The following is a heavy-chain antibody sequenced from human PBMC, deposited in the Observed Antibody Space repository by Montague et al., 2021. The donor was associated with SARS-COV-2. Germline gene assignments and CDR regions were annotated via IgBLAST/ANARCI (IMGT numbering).Heavy chain of an antibody. D-gene: IGHD3-22*01. CDR2: IYYSGXT. V-gene: IGHV4-39*01. CDR3: ARHGKTRIAMIVVVIGYFDY. J-gene: IGHJ4*02. CDR1: GGSISSSSYY. Sequence: SETLSLTCTVSGGSISSSSYYWGWIRQPPGKGLEWIGSIYYSGXTXSTXXXKXRVAISADTSKNQFSLKLRSVTAADTAVYYCARHGKTRIAMIVVVIGYFDYWGQGTLVTVSS.